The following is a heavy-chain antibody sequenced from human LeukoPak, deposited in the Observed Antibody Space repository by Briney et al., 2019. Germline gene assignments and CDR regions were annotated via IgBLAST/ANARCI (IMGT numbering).Heavy chain of an antibody. V-gene: IGHV3-23*01. D-gene: IGHD6-13*01. CDR3: ATVYPRGPLAAAGLDY. J-gene: IGHJ4*02. CDR2: ISESGDRT. Sequence: GGSLRLSCAVSGISFRSYAMSWVRQASGKGLDWVSGISESGDRTYYADSVKGRFTISRDNSQNTLYLQMNSLRAEDTAVYYCATVYPRGPLAAAGLDYWGQGTLVTVSS. CDR1: GISFRSYA.